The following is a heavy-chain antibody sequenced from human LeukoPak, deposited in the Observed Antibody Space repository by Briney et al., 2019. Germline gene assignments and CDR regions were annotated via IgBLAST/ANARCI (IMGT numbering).Heavy chain of an antibody. CDR3: ARDRARIAAAGPLLNYYYYGMDV. D-gene: IGHD6-13*01. CDR2: IYYSGST. V-gene: IGHV4-38-2*02. Sequence: GSLRLSCAASGFTFSDYYMTWIRQPPGKGLEWIGSIYYSGSTYYNPSLKSRVTISVDTSKNQFSLKLSSVTAADTAVYYCARDRARIAAAGPLLNYYYYGMDVWGQGTTVTVSS. CDR1: GFTFSDYY. J-gene: IGHJ6*02.